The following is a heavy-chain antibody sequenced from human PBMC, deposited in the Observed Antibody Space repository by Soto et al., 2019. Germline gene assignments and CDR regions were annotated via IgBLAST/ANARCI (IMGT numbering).Heavy chain of an antibody. CDR3: AKERDPWVSYHYFDY. CDR2: ISAYNGNT. V-gene: IGHV1-18*01. D-gene: IGHD3-16*02. Sequence: QVQLVQSGVEVKKPGASVKVSCKTSGYTFSNYIITWVRQAPGQGLEWMGWISAYNGNTNYAQKFQDRITMTTDTSTSTIYMELRSLRSDDTAVYFCAKERDPWVSYHYFDYWGQGTLVTVSS. CDR1: GYTFSNYI. J-gene: IGHJ4*02.